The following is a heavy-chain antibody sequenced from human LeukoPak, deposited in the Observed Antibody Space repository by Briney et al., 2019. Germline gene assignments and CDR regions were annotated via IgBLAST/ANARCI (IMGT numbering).Heavy chain of an antibody. CDR2: IKSDGSAT. Sequence: VGSLRLSCAASGFTFSRHWMHWVRQAPGKGLVWVSRIKSDGSATNYADSVKGRFTISRDNAKNTLYLQMNSLRAEDTAVYYCVTDPDSGGWSTFDYWGQGTLVTVSS. CDR1: GFTFSRHW. CDR3: VTDPDSGGWSTFDY. D-gene: IGHD6-19*01. J-gene: IGHJ4*02. V-gene: IGHV3-74*01.